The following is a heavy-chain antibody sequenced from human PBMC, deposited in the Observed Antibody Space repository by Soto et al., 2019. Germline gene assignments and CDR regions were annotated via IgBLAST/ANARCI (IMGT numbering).Heavy chain of an antibody. D-gene: IGHD2-21*01. CDR3: AREAYCGGDCSDDAFDI. J-gene: IGHJ3*02. V-gene: IGHV1-18*01. CDR2: ISAYNGNT. CDR1: GYTFTSYG. Sequence: GASVKVSCKASGYTFTSYGISWVRQAPGQGLEWMGWISAYNGNTNYAQKLQGRVTMTTDTSTSTAYMELRSLRSDDTAVYYCAREAYCGGDCSDDAFDIWGQGTMVTVSS.